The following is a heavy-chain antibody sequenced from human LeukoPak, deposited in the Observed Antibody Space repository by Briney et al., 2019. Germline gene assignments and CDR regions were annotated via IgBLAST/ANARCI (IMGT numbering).Heavy chain of an antibody. CDR1: GGSFSGYY. D-gene: IGHD2-15*01. Sequence: SETLSLTCAVYGGSFSGYYWSWIRQPPGKGLEWIGEINHSGSTNYNPSLKSRVTISVDTSKNQFSLKLSSVTAADTAVYYCAVPYCSGGSCYSAFDPWGQGTLVTVSS. J-gene: IGHJ5*02. CDR3: AVPYCSGGSCYSAFDP. V-gene: IGHV4-34*01. CDR2: INHSGST.